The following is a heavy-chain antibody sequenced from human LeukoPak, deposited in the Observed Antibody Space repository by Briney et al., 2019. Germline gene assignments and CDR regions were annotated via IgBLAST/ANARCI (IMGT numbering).Heavy chain of an antibody. Sequence: PSETLSLTCSVSGGSITSSSYYWGWIRQPPEKGLEWIGSIYYTGGTNYSPSLKSRVTISVDTSKNQFSLKLSSVTAADTAVYYCARERFLAKWLDKYYYYYGMDVWGQGTTVTVSS. CDR3: ARERFLAKWLDKYYYYYGMDV. CDR2: IYYTGGT. CDR1: GGSITSSSYY. V-gene: IGHV4-39*07. D-gene: IGHD6-19*01. J-gene: IGHJ6*02.